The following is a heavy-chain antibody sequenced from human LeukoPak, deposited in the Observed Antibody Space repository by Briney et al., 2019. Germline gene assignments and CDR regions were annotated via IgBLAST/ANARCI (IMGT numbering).Heavy chain of an antibody. D-gene: IGHD4-11*01. CDR1: GFTFSNYA. J-gene: IGHJ6*02. CDR3: GKDYDYSYYYYYGMDV. CDR2: ISGSGDRT. V-gene: IGHV3-23*01. Sequence: GGSLRLSCAASGFTFSNYAMSWVRQAPGKGLEWVSLISGSGDRTNYADSVKGRFTISRDNSKNTLYLQMNSLRAEDTAVYYCGKDYDYSYYYYYGMDVWGQGTTVTVSS.